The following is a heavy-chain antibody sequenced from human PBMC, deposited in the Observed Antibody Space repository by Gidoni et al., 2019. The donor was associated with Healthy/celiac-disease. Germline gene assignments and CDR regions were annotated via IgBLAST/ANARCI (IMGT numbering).Heavy chain of an antibody. V-gene: IGHV1-2*02. CDR2: INPNSGGT. Sequence: QVQLVQSGAEVNKPGSSVKVSCKASGYTFTGYYMHWVRQDPGQGLDWMGWINPNSGGTNYAQKYQGRVSMTRDTSISTAYMELSRLRSDETAVEYCAREGMDTAMATNWFDPWGQGTLVTVSS. D-gene: IGHD5-18*01. CDR1: GYTFTGYY. CDR3: AREGMDTAMATNWFDP. J-gene: IGHJ5*02.